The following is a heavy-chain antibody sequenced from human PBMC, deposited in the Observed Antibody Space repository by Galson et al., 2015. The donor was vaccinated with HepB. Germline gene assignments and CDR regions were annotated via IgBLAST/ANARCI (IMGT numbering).Heavy chain of an antibody. V-gene: IGHV3-23*01. Sequence: SLRLSCAASGFTFSTSAMCWVRQAPGGGLEGVSAISGTGVSTYYAESVKGRFTISRDNSDNSVYLQMNSLRVEDTAVYYCAKARPVADTHQTDYWGQGTLVTVSS. CDR1: GFTFSTSA. CDR3: AKARPVADTHQTDY. CDR2: ISGTGVST. D-gene: IGHD6-19*01. J-gene: IGHJ4*02.